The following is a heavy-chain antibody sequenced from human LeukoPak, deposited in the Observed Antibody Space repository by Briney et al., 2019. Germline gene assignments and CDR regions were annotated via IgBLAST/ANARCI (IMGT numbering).Heavy chain of an antibody. D-gene: IGHD1-26*01. CDR3: AKDSQYSSGSYLDY. CDR2: ISGSGGST. V-gene: IGHV3-23*01. CDR1: GFTFSSYG. J-gene: IGHJ4*02. Sequence: GGSLRLSCAASGFTFSSYGMSWVRQAPGKGLEWVSAISGSGGSTYYADSVKGRFTISRDNSKNSLYLQMNSLRAEDTAVYYCAKDSQYSSGSYLDYWGQGTLVTVSS.